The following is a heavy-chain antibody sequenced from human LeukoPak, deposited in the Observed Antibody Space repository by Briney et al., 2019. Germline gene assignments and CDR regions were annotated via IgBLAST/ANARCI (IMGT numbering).Heavy chain of an antibody. CDR1: GYSISSGYY. V-gene: IGHV4-38-2*01. CDR3: ARLLSPKSYGVTIYHDYMDV. Sequence: SETLSLTCAVSGYSISSGYYWGWIRQPPGKGLEWIGSIYHSGSTYYNPSLKSRVTISVDTSKNQFSLRLGSVTAADTAFYYCARLLSPKSYGVTIYHDYMDVWGKGTTVTVSS. CDR2: IYHSGST. J-gene: IGHJ6*03. D-gene: IGHD5-18*01.